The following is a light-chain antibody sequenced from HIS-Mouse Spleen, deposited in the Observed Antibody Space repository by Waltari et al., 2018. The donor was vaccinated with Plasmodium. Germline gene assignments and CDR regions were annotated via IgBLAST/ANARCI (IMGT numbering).Light chain of an antibody. J-gene: IGLJ3*02. Sequence: QSALTQPASVSGSPGQSITISCTGTSSDVGSYNLFSWYQHHPGKAPKLMICEGSKRRSGVAKRFSGSKSGNTASLTVSGLQAEDEADYYCCSYAGSSTNWVFGGGTKLTVL. V-gene: IGLV2-23*01. CDR1: SSDVGSYNL. CDR2: EGS. CDR3: CSYAGSSTNWV.